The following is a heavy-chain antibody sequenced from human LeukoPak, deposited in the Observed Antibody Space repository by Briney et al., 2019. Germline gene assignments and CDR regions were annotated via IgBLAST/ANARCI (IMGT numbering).Heavy chain of an antibody. V-gene: IGHV3-74*01. J-gene: IGHJ4*02. CDR2: INNDRSST. CDR3: ARDGISCSGGHCYFAS. CDR1: GFIFGNYW. D-gene: IGHD2-15*01. Sequence: GGSLRLSCATSGFIFGNYWMHWVRQAPGKGLVWVLRINNDRSSTTYADSVKGRFTISRDNARNTLYLQMNSLRAEDTAVYYCARDGISCSGGHCYFASWGQGTLVTVSS.